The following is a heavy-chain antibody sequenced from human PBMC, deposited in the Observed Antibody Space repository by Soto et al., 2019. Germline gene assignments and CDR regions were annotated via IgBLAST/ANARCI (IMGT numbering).Heavy chain of an antibody. CDR3: ARHETPHGDYDY. CDR2: IYYSGST. J-gene: IGHJ4*02. D-gene: IGHD4-17*01. CDR1: GGSISSYY. Sequence: QVQLQESGPGLVKPSETLSLTCTVSGGSISSYYWSWIRQPPGKGLEWIGYIYYSGSTNYNPSLTSRVTISVDMSKNQFSLKLSSVTAADTVVYYCARHETPHGDYDYWGQGTLVTVSS. V-gene: IGHV4-59*08.